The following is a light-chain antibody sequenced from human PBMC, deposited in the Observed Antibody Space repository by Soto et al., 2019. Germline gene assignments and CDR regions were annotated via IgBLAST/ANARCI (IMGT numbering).Light chain of an antibody. V-gene: IGKV3-20*01. CDR2: GAS. Sequence: EIVLTQSPGTLSLSPGERATLSCRASQSVSSSYLAWYQQKPGQAPRLLIYGASSRATGIPDRFSGSGSGTDFTLTISRLEPEDFAVYYSQQYGSSPPNTFGQGTQLEIK. J-gene: IGKJ2*01. CDR3: QQYGSSPPNT. CDR1: QSVSSSY.